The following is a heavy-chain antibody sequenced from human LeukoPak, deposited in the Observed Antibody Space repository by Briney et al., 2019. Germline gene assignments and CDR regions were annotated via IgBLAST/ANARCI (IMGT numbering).Heavy chain of an antibody. Sequence: GGSLRLSCAASGFTFSSYWMSWVRQAPGKGLEWVASIKQDGSEKYYVDSVKGRFTISRDNAKNSLYLQMNSLRAEDTALYYCARAPGEGWFDPWGREPWSPSPQ. CDR1: GFTFSSYW. D-gene: IGHD4-17*01. CDR3: ARAPGEGWFDP. J-gene: IGHJ5*02. V-gene: IGHV3-7*03. CDR2: IKQDGSEK.